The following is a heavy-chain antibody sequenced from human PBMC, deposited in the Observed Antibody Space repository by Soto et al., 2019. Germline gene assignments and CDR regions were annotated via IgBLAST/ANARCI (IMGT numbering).Heavy chain of an antibody. V-gene: IGHV4-31*03. Sequence: SETLSLTCTVSGGSISSGGYYWSWIRQHPGKGLEWIGYIYYSGSTYYNPSLKSRVTISVDTSKNQFSLKLSSVTAADTAVYYCARGVDYDFWSGTQVNGMDVWGQGTTVTVSS. CDR1: GGSISSGGYY. J-gene: IGHJ6*02. CDR3: ARGVDYDFWSGTQVNGMDV. D-gene: IGHD3-3*01. CDR2: IYYSGST.